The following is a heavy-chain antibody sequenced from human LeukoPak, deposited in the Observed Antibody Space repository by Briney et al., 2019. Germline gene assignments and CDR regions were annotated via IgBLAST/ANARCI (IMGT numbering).Heavy chain of an antibody. D-gene: IGHD2-21*02. CDR2: MNAGNGNT. CDR3: AIPDVVVTGTKFDY. J-gene: IGHJ4*02. Sequence: GGSVKDSRKASRYTLTRYATHWVCAALGERAEWMAWMNAGNGNTKYSQKVQGRVSISKNTSATTAYMELSRLRSEDTAVYYCAIPDVVVTGTKFDYWGQRTLVTVSS. V-gene: IGHV1-3*01. CDR1: RYTLTRYA.